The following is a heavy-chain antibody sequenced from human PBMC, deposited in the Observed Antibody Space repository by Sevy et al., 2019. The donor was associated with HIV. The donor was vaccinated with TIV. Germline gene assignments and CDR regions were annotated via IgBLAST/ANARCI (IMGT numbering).Heavy chain of an antibody. CDR1: GYTFSSHD. CDR3: ARDPSGNYLTPHYRDYYGLDV. V-gene: IGHV1-8*01. CDR2: MNPNNGNT. D-gene: IGHD1-7*01. Sequence: ASVQVSCKTSGYTFSSHDINWVRQAPGQGLEWMGWMNPNNGNTGYVQKFQDRVTMTRDSSIATAYMELRGLTSDDTAVYYCARDPSGNYLTPHYRDYYGLDVWGQGTAVTVSS. J-gene: IGHJ6*02.